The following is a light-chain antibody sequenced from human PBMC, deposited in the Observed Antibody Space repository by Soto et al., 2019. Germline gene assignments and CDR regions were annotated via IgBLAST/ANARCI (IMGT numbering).Light chain of an antibody. CDR2: GNS. CDR3: QSYDSSFYV. J-gene: IGLJ1*01. Sequence: QSVLTQPPSVSGAPGQRVPISCTGSSSNIGAGYDVHWYQQLPGTAPKLLIYGNSNRPSGVPDRFSGSKSGTSASLAITGLQAEDEADYYGQSYDSSFYVFGTGTKLTVL. V-gene: IGLV1-40*01. CDR1: SSNIGAGYD.